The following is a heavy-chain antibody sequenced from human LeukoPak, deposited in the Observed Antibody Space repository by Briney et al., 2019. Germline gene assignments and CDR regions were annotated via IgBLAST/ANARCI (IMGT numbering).Heavy chain of an antibody. CDR1: GYTFSDYT. CDR2: ISSGGSVM. Sequence: GGSLRLSCGASGYTFSDYTMNWVRQAPGKGPEWISYISSGGSVMHYADSVKGRFTISRDNVENSLYLQMNSLRVEGTAVYYRTRDLEYWGQGVLVTVSS. CDR3: TRDLEY. J-gene: IGHJ4*02. V-gene: IGHV3-48*01.